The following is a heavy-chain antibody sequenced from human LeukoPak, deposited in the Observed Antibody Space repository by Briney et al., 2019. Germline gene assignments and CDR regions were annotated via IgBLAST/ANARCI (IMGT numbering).Heavy chain of an antibody. CDR1: GGSITSYY. Sequence: SETLSLTCTVSGGSITSYYWSWIRQPPGKGLEWIGYIYYSGSTNYNPSLKSRVTISVDTSRNQFSLKLSSVTSADTGVYYCARTYSSCLYFDYWGQGTLVTVSS. V-gene: IGHV4-59*01. CDR3: ARTYSSCLYFDY. D-gene: IGHD6-19*01. CDR2: IYYSGST. J-gene: IGHJ4*02.